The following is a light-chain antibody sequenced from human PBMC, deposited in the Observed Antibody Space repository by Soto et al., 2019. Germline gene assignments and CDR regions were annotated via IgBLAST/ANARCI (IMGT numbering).Light chain of an antibody. CDR3: QQYGRSPPFT. J-gene: IGKJ2*01. V-gene: IGKV3-20*01. Sequence: EIELTQSPGTLSLSPGERATLSCRASQSLSSSYLAWYQQKPGQAPRLLIYGASSRATGTPDRFSGSGSGTDFTLTISRLEPEDFVVYYCQQYGRSPPFTFGQGTKLDIK. CDR1: QSLSSSY. CDR2: GAS.